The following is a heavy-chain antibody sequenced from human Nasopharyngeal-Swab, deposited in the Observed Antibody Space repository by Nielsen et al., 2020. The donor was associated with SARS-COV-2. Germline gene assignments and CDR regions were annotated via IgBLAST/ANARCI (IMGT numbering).Heavy chain of an antibody. D-gene: IGHD3-22*01. Sequence: RQAPGKGLEWIGYIYYSGSTNYNPSLKSRVTISVDTSKNQFSLKLSSVTAADTAVYYCARGKSNSRVVHGYFDYWGQGTLVTVSS. J-gene: IGHJ4*02. CDR3: ARGKSNSRVVHGYFDY. CDR2: IYYSGST. V-gene: IGHV4-59*01.